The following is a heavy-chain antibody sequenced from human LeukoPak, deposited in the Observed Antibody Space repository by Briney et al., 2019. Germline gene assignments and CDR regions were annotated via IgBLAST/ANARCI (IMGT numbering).Heavy chain of an antibody. J-gene: IGHJ5*02. D-gene: IGHD3-10*01. Sequence: SETLSLTCTVSAGSISGYYWSWIRQPPGKGLEWIGYIFYSGSTDYNPFLKSRVTLSVEPSKNQLSLNLSSVTAADPAVYFCARGSTGQFGPWGQGTLVTVSS. CDR1: AGSISGYY. CDR2: IFYSGST. V-gene: IGHV4-59*08. CDR3: ARGSTGQFGP.